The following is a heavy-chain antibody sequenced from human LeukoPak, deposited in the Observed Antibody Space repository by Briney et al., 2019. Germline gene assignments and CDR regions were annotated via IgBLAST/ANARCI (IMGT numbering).Heavy chain of an antibody. CDR3: ARSHYYGSGSLDY. Sequence: PSETLSLTCTVSGGSISSHYWSWIRQPPGKGLEWIGYIYYSGSTNYNPSLKSRVTISVDTSKNQFSLKLSSVTAADTAVYYCARSHYYGSGSLDYWGQGTLVTVSS. CDR1: GGSISSHY. D-gene: IGHD3-10*01. J-gene: IGHJ4*02. CDR2: IYYSGST. V-gene: IGHV4-59*08.